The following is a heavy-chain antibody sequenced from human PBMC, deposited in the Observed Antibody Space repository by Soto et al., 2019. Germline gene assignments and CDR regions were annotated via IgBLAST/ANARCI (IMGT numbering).Heavy chain of an antibody. Sequence: PGGCLGLCCAACGVTLSNYGVNWVRQAPGKGLEWVSYISSSSSARYYADCVKGRFTIPRDNAQNYLFLQMNSLRAEDTALYYCARDFYDDNAYYPSYTWLDPWGQATLVTVSS. D-gene: IGHD3-22*01. CDR2: ISSSSSAR. V-gene: IGHV3-48*01. CDR3: ARDFYDDNAYYPSYTWLDP. CDR1: GVTLSNYG. J-gene: IGHJ5*02.